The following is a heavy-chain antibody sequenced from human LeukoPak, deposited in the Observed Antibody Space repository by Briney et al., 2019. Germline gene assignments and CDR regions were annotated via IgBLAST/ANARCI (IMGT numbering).Heavy chain of an antibody. CDR1: GFTFSDYW. V-gene: IGHV3-7*04. Sequence: GGSLRLSCVASGFTFSDYWMTWVRQAPGQGLEWVAKINQDGREQHFVDSVKGRFTISRDNAKNSLYLQMDSLRGEDTAVYSCAGGALDYWGQGTLVTVSS. CDR3: AGGALDY. CDR2: INQDGREQ. J-gene: IGHJ4*02.